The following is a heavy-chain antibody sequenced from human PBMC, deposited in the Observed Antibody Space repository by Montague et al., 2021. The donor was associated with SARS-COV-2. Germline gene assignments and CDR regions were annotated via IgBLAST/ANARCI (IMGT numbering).Heavy chain of an antibody. CDR3: ATLAGGFTSGSLDY. CDR2: IHHSGST. D-gene: IGHD6-13*01. J-gene: IGHJ4*02. Sequence: SETLSLTCTVSGGSINSFYWSWVRQSPGKRMEWIGYIHHSGSTKYNPSLQSRVTMSLDTSRNQLSLKLSSVTAADTAIYYCATLAGGFTSGSLDYWGQGTLVTVSS. CDR1: GGSINSFY. V-gene: IGHV4-59*08.